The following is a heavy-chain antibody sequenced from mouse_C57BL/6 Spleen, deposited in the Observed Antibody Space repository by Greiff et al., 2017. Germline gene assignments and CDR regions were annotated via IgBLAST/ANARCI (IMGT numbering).Heavy chain of an antibody. CDR2: IYPGDGDT. CDR3: ARGITTVVATADY. V-gene: IGHV1-80*01. D-gene: IGHD1-1*01. Sequence: VKLVESGAELVKPGASVKISCKASGYAFSSYWMNWVKQRPGKGLEWIGQIYPGDGDTNYNGKFKGKATLTADKSSSTAYMQLSSLTSEDSAVYFCARGITTVVATADYWGQGTTLTVSS. J-gene: IGHJ2*01. CDR1: GYAFSSYW.